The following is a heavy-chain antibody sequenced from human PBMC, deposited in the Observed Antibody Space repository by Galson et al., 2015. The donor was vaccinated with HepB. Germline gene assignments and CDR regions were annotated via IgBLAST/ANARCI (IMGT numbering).Heavy chain of an antibody. Sequence: PLRLSCAASGFTFSNYVVHWVRQAPGKGLEWVALIWYDGSKKYYADSVKGRFIISRDNSKNTLYLQMNSLRAEDTALYYCARGDSSSWWGDDHHNGMDVWGQGTTVTVSS. D-gene: IGHD6-13*01. CDR3: ARGDSSSWWGDDHHNGMDV. J-gene: IGHJ6*02. V-gene: IGHV3-33*08. CDR2: IWYDGSKK. CDR1: GFTFSNYV.